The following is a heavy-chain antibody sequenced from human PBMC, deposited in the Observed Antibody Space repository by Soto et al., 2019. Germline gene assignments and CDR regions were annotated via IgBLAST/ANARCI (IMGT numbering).Heavy chain of an antibody. D-gene: IGHD3-10*01. CDR3: AKELWFGQRVFDF. J-gene: IGHJ4*02. CDR2: ISGSGGTA. Sequence: EVQLLESGGGLVQPGGSLRLSCAASGFTSSNYGMSWVRQAPGKGLEWVSVISGSGGTAFYADSVKGRFTVSRDNSKNTLFLQMSSLRDEDTAVYYCAKELWFGQRVFDFWGQGTLVTVSS. V-gene: IGHV3-23*01. CDR1: GFTSSNYG.